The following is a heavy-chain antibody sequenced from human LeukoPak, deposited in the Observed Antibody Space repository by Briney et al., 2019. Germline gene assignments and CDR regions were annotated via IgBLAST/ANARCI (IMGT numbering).Heavy chain of an antibody. CDR3: ARDYYYYDSSGSTDDTFDI. Sequence: ASVKVSCKASGYTFTGYYMHWVRQAPGQGLEWMGWINPNSGGTNYAQKFQGRVTMTRDTSISTAYMELSRLRSDDTAVYYCARDYYYYDSSGSTDDTFDIWGQGTMVTVSS. CDR2: INPNSGGT. J-gene: IGHJ3*02. D-gene: IGHD3-22*01. CDR1: GYTFTGYY. V-gene: IGHV1-2*02.